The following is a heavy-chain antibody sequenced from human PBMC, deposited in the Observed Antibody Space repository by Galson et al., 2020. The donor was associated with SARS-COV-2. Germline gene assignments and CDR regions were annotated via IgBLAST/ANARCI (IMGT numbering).Heavy chain of an antibody. Sequence: GGSLRLSCAASGFTFSDHAIHWVRQAPGKGLEWVAQIFYDGSYKYYGDSVKGRFTISRDSSKNMVCLQMNNLKVDDTAVYYCARDGQLSSGWAFDYWGQGTLVTVSS. V-gene: IGHV3-33*01. D-gene: IGHD6-19*01. CDR1: GFTFSDHA. J-gene: IGHJ4*02. CDR3: ARDGQLSSGWAFDY. CDR2: IFYDGSYK.